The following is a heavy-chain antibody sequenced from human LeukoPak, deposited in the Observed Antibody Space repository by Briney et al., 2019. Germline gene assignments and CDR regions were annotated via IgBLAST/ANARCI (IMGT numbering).Heavy chain of an antibody. D-gene: IGHD3-22*01. Sequence: GGSLRLSCAASGFTFSNYWMHWVRQAPGKGLVWVSRINSDGSSTSHADSVKGRFTISRDNAKNTLYLQMNSLRAEDTAVYYCTRDSDSSRYTIDYWGQGALVTVSS. V-gene: IGHV3-74*01. J-gene: IGHJ4*02. CDR2: INSDGSST. CDR3: TRDSDSSRYTIDY. CDR1: GFTFSNYW.